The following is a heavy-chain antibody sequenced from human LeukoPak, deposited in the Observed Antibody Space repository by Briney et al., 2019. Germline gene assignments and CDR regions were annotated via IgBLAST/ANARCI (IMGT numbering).Heavy chain of an antibody. CDR1: GGSISSGSYY. D-gene: IGHD3-9*01. Sequence: PSQTLSLTCTVSGGSISSGSYYWCWIRQPAGKGLEWIGRIYTSGSTNYNPSLKSRVTISVDTSKNQFSLKLSSVTAADTAVYYCVGTYDILTGYTPYFDYWGQGTLVTVSS. CDR3: VGTYDILTGYTPYFDY. J-gene: IGHJ4*02. CDR2: IYTSGST. V-gene: IGHV4-61*02.